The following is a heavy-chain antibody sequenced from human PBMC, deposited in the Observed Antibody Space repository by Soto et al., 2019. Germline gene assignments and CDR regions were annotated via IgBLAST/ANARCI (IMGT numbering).Heavy chain of an antibody. CDR2: INAGNGNT. CDR3: ASGITMVRGSYGMDV. Sequence: ASVKVSCKASGYTFTSYSMHWVRQDPGQRLEWMGWINAGNGNTKYSQKFQGRVTITRDTSASTAYMELSSLRSEDTAVYYCASGITMVRGSYGMDVWGQGTTVTVSS. J-gene: IGHJ6*02. D-gene: IGHD3-10*01. CDR1: GYTFTSYS. V-gene: IGHV1-3*01.